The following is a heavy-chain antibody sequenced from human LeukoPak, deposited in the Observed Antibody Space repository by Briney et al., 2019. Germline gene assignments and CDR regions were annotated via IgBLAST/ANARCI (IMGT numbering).Heavy chain of an antibody. D-gene: IGHD3-10*01. V-gene: IGHV3-23*01. Sequence: LRLSCAASGFTFSTNDMSWVRQAPGKGLEWVSILSVIGAKTNYADSVKGRFTSSRDNSRNTLYLQMNSQRAEDTAVYYCARSFGSSAFDIWGQGTMVTVSS. CDR1: GFTFSTND. CDR2: LSVIGAKT. J-gene: IGHJ3*02. CDR3: ARSFGSSAFDI.